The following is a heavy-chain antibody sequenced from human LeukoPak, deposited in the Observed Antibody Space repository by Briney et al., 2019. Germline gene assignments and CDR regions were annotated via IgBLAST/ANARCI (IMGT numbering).Heavy chain of an antibody. V-gene: IGHV4-4*02. CDR1: GGCTSSSNW. D-gene: IGHD3-16*01. CDR2: IYHSGST. Sequence: SGTLSLTCAVSGGCTSSSNWWSWVRQPPGKGLQWIGEIYHSGSTNYNPSLKSRVTISVDKSKNQLSLTVNSVTAADTAVYYCARSFGSKWYLDYWGQGTLVTVSS. J-gene: IGHJ4*02. CDR3: ARSFGSKWYLDY.